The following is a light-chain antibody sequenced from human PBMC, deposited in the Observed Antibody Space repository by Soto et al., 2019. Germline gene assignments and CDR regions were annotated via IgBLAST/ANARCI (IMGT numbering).Light chain of an antibody. V-gene: IGLV2-14*01. J-gene: IGLJ3*02. Sequence: QSALTQPASVSGSPGQSITISCTGTSSDVGGYNVVSWYQQHPGKAPKLMIYEVAKRPSGVSNRFAGSQSGNTASLSISGLQAEDEADSSWRCYTSSSTLVFGGGTKLTVL. CDR3: RCYTSSSTLV. CDR2: EVA. CDR1: SSDVGGYNV.